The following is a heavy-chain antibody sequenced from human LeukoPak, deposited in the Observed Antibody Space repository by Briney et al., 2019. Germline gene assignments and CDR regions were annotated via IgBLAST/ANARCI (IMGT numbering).Heavy chain of an antibody. Sequence: PGGSLRLSCAASGFTVSSNYMSWVRQAPGKGLEWVSVIYSGGSTDYAGSVKGRFTISRDNAKNSLYLQMNSLRAEDTAVYYCARHSGGSCYDYWGQGTLVTVSS. CDR2: IYSGGST. D-gene: IGHD2-15*01. J-gene: IGHJ4*02. CDR3: ARHSGGSCYDY. V-gene: IGHV3-66*04. CDR1: GFTVSSNY.